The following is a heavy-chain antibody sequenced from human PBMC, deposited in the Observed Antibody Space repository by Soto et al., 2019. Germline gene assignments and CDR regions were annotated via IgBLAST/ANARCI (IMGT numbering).Heavy chain of an antibody. CDR3: ARDLTVTTPTGPRNYYYYYGMDV. Sequence: GGSLRLSCAASGFTFSSYGMHWVRQAPGKGLEWVAVIWYDGSNKYYADSVKGRFTISRDNSKNTLYLQMNSLRAEDTAVYYCARDLTVTTPTGPRNYYYYYGMDVWGQGTTVTVSS. D-gene: IGHD4-4*01. CDR2: IWYDGSNK. CDR1: GFTFSSYG. J-gene: IGHJ6*02. V-gene: IGHV3-33*01.